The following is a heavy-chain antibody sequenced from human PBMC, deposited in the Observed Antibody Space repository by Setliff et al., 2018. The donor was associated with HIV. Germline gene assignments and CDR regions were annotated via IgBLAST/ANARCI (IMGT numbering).Heavy chain of an antibody. CDR1: GYSIRSGYY. Sequence: PSETLSLTCAVSGYSIRSGYYWGWIRQPPGKGLEWIGSIYHSGSTYYNPSLKSRVSISVDTSKYQFSLKLSSVTAADTAVYYCARHESGRSSSWSNFDYWGQGTLVTVSS. CDR3: ARHESGRSSSWSNFDY. D-gene: IGHD6-13*01. CDR2: IYHSGST. V-gene: IGHV4-38-2*01. J-gene: IGHJ4*02.